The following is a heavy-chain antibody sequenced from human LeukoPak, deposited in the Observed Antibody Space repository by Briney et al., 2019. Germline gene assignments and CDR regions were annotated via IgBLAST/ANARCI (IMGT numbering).Heavy chain of an antibody. V-gene: IGHV3-23*01. CDR2: ISGSGGST. Sequence: GSLRLSCAASGFTFSSYAMSWVRQAPGKGLEWVSAISGSGGSTYYADSVKGRFAISRDNSKNTLYLQMNSLRAEDTAVYYCAKTSSTSRIFDYWGQGTLVTVSS. CDR1: GFTFSSYA. D-gene: IGHD2-2*01. CDR3: AKTSSTSRIFDY. J-gene: IGHJ4*02.